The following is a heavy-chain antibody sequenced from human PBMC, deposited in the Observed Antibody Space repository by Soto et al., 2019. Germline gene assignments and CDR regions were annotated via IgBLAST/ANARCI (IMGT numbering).Heavy chain of an antibody. CDR3: ARVVPGAEAWFGP. D-gene: IGHD2-2*01. J-gene: IGHJ5*02. CDR2: ISLYSDGT. CDR1: GYTFSNYG. Sequence: QVQLVQSGGEVKRPGASVKVSCKSSGYTFSNYGITWVRQTPGLPLEWLGRISLYSDGTNYAQKFQGSVPMTTVTSTTTAYMELRSLRSDDTAVYYCARVVPGAEAWFGPWGQGTLVTVSS. V-gene: IGHV1-18*01.